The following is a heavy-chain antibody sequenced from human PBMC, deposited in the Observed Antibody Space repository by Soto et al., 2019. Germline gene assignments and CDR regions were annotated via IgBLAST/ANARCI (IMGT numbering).Heavy chain of an antibody. Sequence: PSETLSLTCTVYGDSITNNHWWSWVRQPPGKGPELIGEIYHTGIANYNPSLESRVAFSVDKSKNQVSLSLTSVTAADTAVYYCVSKLGPYYYGLDVWGQGTTVTVSS. CDR2: IYHTGIA. J-gene: IGHJ6*02. D-gene: IGHD3-16*01. V-gene: IGHV4-4*02. CDR3: VSKLGPYYYGLDV. CDR1: GDSITNNHW.